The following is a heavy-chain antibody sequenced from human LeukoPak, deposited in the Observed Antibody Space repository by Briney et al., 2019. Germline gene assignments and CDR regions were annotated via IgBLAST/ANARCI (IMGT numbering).Heavy chain of an antibody. CDR1: GFTFSSYA. V-gene: IGHV3-23*01. D-gene: IGHD6-6*01. CDR3: AKVPITAARPPGYFDY. Sequence: GGSLRLSCAASGFTFSSYAMSWVRQAPGKGLEWVSAISGSGGSTYYADSVKGRFTISRDNSKNTLYLQMNSLRAEDTAVYYCAKVPITAARPPGYFDYWGQGTLVTVSS. CDR2: ISGSGGST. J-gene: IGHJ4*02.